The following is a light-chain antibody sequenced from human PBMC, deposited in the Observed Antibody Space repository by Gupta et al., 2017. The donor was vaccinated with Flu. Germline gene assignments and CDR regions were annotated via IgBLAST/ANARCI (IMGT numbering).Light chain of an antibody. CDR3: QVWDSSSDHVV. J-gene: IGLJ2*01. V-gene: IGLV3-21*03. CDR2: DDI. Sequence: GKTARITCGGNNIGSKSVHWYQQKPGQAPVLVVSDDIDRPSGIPERFSGSNSGNTATLTISRVEAGDGADYYCQVWDSSSDHVVFGGGTKLTVL. CDR1: NIGSKS.